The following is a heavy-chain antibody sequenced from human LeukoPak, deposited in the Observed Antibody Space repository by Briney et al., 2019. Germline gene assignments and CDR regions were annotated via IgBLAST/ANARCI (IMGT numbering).Heavy chain of an antibody. CDR1: GFTVSSNY. CDR2: IYSGGST. J-gene: IGHJ4*02. V-gene: IGHV3-66*01. CDR3: ARVHPRYYFDY. Sequence: GGSLRLSCAASGFTVSSNYMSWVRQAPGKGLEWVSVIYSGGSTYYADSVKGRFTISRDNSKNTLYLQMNSLRAEDTAVYYCARVHPRYYFDYWGQGTLVTVSS.